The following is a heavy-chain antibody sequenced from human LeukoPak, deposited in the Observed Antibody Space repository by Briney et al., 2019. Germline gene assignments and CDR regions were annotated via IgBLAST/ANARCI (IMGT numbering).Heavy chain of an antibody. CDR3: ARDPGDSDGWYYFDF. V-gene: IGHV3-7*01. D-gene: IGHD6-19*01. Sequence: GGSLRLSCAVSGFSANSYWMSRVRQGPGKGLEWVASIKQDGSEKYYVDSVKGRFTISRDNAKNSLYLQMNSLGVEDTAVYYCARDPGDSDGWYYFDFWGQGTLVTVPS. CDR2: IKQDGSEK. CDR1: GFSANSYW. J-gene: IGHJ4*02.